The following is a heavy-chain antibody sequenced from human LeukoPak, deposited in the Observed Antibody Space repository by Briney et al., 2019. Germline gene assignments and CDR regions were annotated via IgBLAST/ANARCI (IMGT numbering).Heavy chain of an antibody. Sequence: GSLTLSCAASGFTVISNLMAWVRQSPGRGLEWLSSIYSGGATYYADSVTGRFTISRDHSNNSVSLQMTNLRVEDTAIYYCARGAYRISWPGIDYWGQGTLVTVSS. CDR3: ARGAYRISWPGIDY. D-gene: IGHD3-16*02. CDR1: GFTVISNL. J-gene: IGHJ4*02. CDR2: IYSGGAT. V-gene: IGHV3-53*01.